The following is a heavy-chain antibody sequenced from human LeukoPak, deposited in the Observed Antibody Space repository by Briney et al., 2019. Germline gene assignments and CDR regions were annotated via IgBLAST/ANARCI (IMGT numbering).Heavy chain of an antibody. V-gene: IGHV3-23*01. J-gene: IGHJ4*02. Sequence: GGSLRLSCAASGFTFSTYAMSWVRQAPGKGLEWVSAISVSAGSTYYADSVKGRFTISRDNSKNTLYLQMNSLRAEDTAVYYCARSCYYGSGSYNYWGQGTLVTVSS. D-gene: IGHD3-10*01. CDR2: ISVSAGST. CDR1: GFTFSTYA. CDR3: ARSCYYGSGSYNY.